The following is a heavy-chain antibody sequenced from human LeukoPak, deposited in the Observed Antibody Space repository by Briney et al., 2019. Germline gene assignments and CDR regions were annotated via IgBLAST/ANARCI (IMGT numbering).Heavy chain of an antibody. V-gene: IGHV3-48*02. CDR3: ARDQYYDILTAYDY. J-gene: IGHJ4*02. CDR1: GFTFSSYR. Sequence: PGGSLSLFCAASGFTFSSYREHWVRQAPGEGLEWVSYISSSSNTIYYADSVKGRFTISRDNAKNSLYLQMNSLSDEDTAVYYCARDQYYDILTAYDYWGQGTLVTVSS. D-gene: IGHD3-9*01. CDR2: ISSSSNTI.